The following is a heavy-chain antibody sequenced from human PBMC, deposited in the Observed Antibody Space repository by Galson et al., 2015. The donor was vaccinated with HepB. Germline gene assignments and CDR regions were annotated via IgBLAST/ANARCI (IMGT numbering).Heavy chain of an antibody. CDR2: FDPEVGVT. D-gene: IGHD5-12*01. J-gene: IGHJ3*02. CDR3: ATLGKGGYSGYDLGAFDI. V-gene: IGHV1-24*01. CDR1: GYTLTDFS. Sequence: SVKVSCKVSGYTLTDFSMHWVRQAPGQGLEWMGGFDPEVGVTIYAQKFQGRVTITEDTSTGTAYMELSSLRSEDTAVYYCATLGKGGYSGYDLGAFDIWGQGTMVTVSS.